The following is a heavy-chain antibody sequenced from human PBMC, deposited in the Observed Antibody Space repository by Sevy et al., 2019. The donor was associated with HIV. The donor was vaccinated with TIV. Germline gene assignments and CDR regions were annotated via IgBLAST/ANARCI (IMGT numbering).Heavy chain of an antibody. CDR1: GYTFTSYD. V-gene: IGHV1-8*01. CDR2: MNPNSGNT. J-gene: IGHJ6*02. D-gene: IGHD5-18*01. Sequence: ASLKVSCKASGYTFTSYDINWVRQATGQGLEWMGWMNPNSGNTGYAQKFQGRVTMTRNTSISTAYMELSSLRSEDTAVYYCARVFPVTAMVRYYHYGMDVWGQGTTVTVSS. CDR3: ARVFPVTAMVRYYHYGMDV.